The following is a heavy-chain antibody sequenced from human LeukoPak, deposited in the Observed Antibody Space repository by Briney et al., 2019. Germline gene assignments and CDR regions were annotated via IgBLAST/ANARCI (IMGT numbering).Heavy chain of an antibody. CDR2: IKQDGSEK. Sequence: GGSLRLSCAAPGFTFSSYWMSWVRQAPGKGLEWVATIKQDGSEKYYVDSVKGRFTISRDNAKNSLYLQVNSLRAEDTAVYYXARLIVGATDYWGQGTLVTVSS. V-gene: IGHV3-7*03. J-gene: IGHJ4*02. D-gene: IGHD1-26*01. CDR1: GFTFSSYW. CDR3: ARLIVGATDY.